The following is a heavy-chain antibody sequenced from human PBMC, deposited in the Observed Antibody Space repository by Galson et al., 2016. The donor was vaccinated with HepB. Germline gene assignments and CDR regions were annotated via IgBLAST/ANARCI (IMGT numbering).Heavy chain of an antibody. Sequence: SETLSLTCTVSGGSINSYYWSWIRQPPGKGLEWIGYVYYSGSTNSSPSLSSRVAISIDASKRQYSLRVRSVTAADTAVYYCARAGFDLQFDFWGQGALVTVSS. CDR1: GGSINSYY. CDR3: ARAGFDLQFDF. V-gene: IGHV4-59*01. J-gene: IGHJ4*02. CDR2: VYYSGST.